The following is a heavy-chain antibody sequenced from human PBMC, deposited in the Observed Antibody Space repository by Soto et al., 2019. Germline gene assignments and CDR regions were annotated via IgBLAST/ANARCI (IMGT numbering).Heavy chain of an antibody. D-gene: IGHD3-22*01. J-gene: IGHJ4*02. CDR2: IIHSEST. CDR3: ARDHHSYYDTSGYYPYFDF. CDR1: GGSFSAYY. V-gene: IGHV4-34*12. Sequence: SETLSLTCAVYGGSFSAYYWSWVRQPPGKGLEWIGEIIHSESTKYNPSLKSRVTISVDTSKNQFSLKLSSVTAADTAVYFCARDHHSYYDTSGYYPYFDFWGQGTLVTVSS.